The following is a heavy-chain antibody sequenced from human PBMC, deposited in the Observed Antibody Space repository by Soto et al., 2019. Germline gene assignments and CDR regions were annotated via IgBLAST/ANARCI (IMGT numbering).Heavy chain of an antibody. CDR1: GDFISYYS. V-gene: IGHV4-4*07. J-gene: IGHJ6*02. D-gene: IGHD3-3*01. Sequence: SETLSLTCTVSGDFISYYSWAWIRQSAGKGLEWIGRVYSTGTIFYNPSLKSRATMSVDTSKNQFSLKLTSVSAADTAVYYCARGGYDYWSGYSGSLSQSYAMDVWGQGTAVTVSS. CDR2: VYSTGTI. CDR3: ARGGYDYWSGYSGSLSQSYAMDV.